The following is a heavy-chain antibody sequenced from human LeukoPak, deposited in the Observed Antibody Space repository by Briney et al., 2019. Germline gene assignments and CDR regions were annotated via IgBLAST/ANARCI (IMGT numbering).Heavy chain of an antibody. J-gene: IGHJ5*02. CDR3: AGPQGYYYDSSGNNWFDP. Sequence: KPSETLSLTCTVSGGSISSSSYYWGWIRQPPGKGLEWIGSIYYSGSTYYNPSLKSRVTISVDTSKNQFSLKLSSVTAADTAVYYCAGPQGYYYDSSGNNWFDPWGQGTLVTVSS. CDR2: IYYSGST. D-gene: IGHD3-22*01. CDR1: GGSISSSSYY. V-gene: IGHV4-39*01.